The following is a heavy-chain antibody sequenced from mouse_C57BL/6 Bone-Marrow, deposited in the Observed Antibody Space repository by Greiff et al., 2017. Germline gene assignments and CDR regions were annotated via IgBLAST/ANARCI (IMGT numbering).Heavy chain of an antibody. Sequence: QVQLQQPGAELVKPGASVKMSCKASGYTFTSYWITWVKQRPGQGLEWIGDIYPGSGSTNYNEKFKSKATLTVDKSSSTSYMQLSSLTSEDSAVDYCASTWAEDYGYFDVWGTGTTVTVSS. D-gene: IGHD4-1*02. CDR2: IYPGSGST. CDR3: ASTWAEDYGYFDV. CDR1: GYTFTSYW. J-gene: IGHJ1*03. V-gene: IGHV1-55*01.